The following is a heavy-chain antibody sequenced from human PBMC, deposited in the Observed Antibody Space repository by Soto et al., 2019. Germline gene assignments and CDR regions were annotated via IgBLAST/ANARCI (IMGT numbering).Heavy chain of an antibody. CDR2: ISAYNGNT. CDR1: GYTFTSYG. CDR3: ARDLYQLPQYYYYYMDV. J-gene: IGHJ6*03. D-gene: IGHD2-2*01. V-gene: IGHV1-18*01. Sequence: ASVKVSCKASGYTFTSYGISWVRQAPGQGLEWMGWISAYNGNTNYAQKLQGRVTMTTDTSTSTAYMELRSLRSDDTAVYYCARDLYQLPQYYYYYMDVWGKGTTVTVSS.